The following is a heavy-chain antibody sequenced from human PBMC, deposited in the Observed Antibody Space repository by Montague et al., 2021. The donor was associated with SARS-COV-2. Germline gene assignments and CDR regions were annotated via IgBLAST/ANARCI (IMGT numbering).Heavy chain of an antibody. Sequence: SLRLSCAASGFTFSSYAMHWVRQAPGKGLEWVAVISCDGSNKYYADSVKGRFTISRDNSKNTLYLQMNSLRAEDTAVYYCASPRGPSYYDILTGSAFDYWGQGTLVTVSP. CDR3: ASPRGPSYYDILTGSAFDY. CDR1: GFTFSSYA. D-gene: IGHD3-9*01. V-gene: IGHV3-30-3*01. J-gene: IGHJ4*02. CDR2: ISCDGSNK.